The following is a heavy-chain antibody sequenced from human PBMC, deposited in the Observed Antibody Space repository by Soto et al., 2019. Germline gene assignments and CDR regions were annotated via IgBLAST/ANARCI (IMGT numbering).Heavy chain of an antibody. CDR2: IDTDGGGT. J-gene: IGHJ5*02. CDR1: GFTLRSHR. Sequence: EVQLVESGGGLVQPGGSLRVSCAASGFTLRSHRIHWVRQAPGKGLEWVSRIDTDGGGTSYADSVKGRFTISTDNAKNTVDLQVNGLRAEDTAVYYCATVFDLGGQGTLVTVSS. CDR3: ATVFDL. V-gene: IGHV3-74*01.